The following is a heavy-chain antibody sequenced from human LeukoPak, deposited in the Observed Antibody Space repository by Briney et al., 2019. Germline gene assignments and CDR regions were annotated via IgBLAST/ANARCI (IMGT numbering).Heavy chain of an antibody. CDR3: ARGRGYSGYDTDFDY. J-gene: IGHJ4*02. CDR1: GFTFSSYG. D-gene: IGHD5-12*01. CDR2: IWYDGSNK. V-gene: IGHV3-33*01. Sequence: GGSLRLSCAASGFTFSSYGMHWVRQAPDKGLEWVAVIWYDGSNKYYADSVKGRFTISRDNSKNTLYLQMNSLRAEDTAVYYCARGRGYSGYDTDFDYWGQGTLVTVSS.